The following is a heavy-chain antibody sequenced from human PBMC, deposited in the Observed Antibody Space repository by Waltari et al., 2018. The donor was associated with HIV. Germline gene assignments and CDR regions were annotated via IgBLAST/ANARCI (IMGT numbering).Heavy chain of an antibody. D-gene: IGHD3-10*01. CDR3: ATDFSGMVRAYSYYSLDV. CDR2: FDPEDDET. J-gene: IGHJ6*02. V-gene: IGHV1-24*01. Sequence: QVQLVQSGAAVKKPGASVKVSCKVSGYTLTELSMHWVRQAPGKGLEWMGNFDPEDDETIVAQKFQGRITRAEETSSDTAYMELSSRTSGDTAVYYCATDFSGMVRAYSYYSLDVWGQGTTVTVSS. CDR1: GYTLTELS.